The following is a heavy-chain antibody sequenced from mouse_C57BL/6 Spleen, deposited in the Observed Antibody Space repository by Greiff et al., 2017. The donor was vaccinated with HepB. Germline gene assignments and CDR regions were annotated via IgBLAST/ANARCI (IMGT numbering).Heavy chain of an antibody. V-gene: IGHV1-61*01. CDR2: IYPSDSET. J-gene: IGHJ4*01. D-gene: IGHD2-12*01. Sequence: QVQLQQSGAELVRPGSSVKLSCKASGYTFTSYWMDWVKQRPGQGLEWIGNIYPSDSETHYNQKFKDKATLTVDKSSSTAYMQLSSLTSEDSAVYYCARHYSYAMDYWGQGTSVTVSS. CDR1: GYTFTSYW. CDR3: ARHYSYAMDY.